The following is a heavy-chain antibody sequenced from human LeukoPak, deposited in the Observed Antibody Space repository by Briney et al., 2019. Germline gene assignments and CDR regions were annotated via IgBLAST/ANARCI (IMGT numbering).Heavy chain of an antibody. CDR3: ARTHCSSTSCYTGLFDY. D-gene: IGHD2-2*02. V-gene: IGHV4-39*01. J-gene: IGHJ4*02. CDR1: GGSISSSSYY. CDR2: IYYSGST. Sequence: SETLSLTCTVSGGSISSSSYYWGWIRQPPGKGLEWIGSIYYSGSTYYNPSLKCRVTISVDTSKNQFSLKLSSVTAADTAVYYCARTHCSSTSCYTGLFDYWGQGTLVTVSS.